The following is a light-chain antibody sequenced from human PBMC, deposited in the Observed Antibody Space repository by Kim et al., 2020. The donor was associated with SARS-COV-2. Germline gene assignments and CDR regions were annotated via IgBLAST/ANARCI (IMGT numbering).Light chain of an antibody. Sequence: SPGQTASITCSGDKLGDKYACWYQQKPGQSPVLVIYQDSKRPSGIPERFPGSNSGNTATLTISGTQAMDEADYYCQAWDSSTVVFGGGTQLTVL. CDR3: QAWDSSTVV. CDR1: KLGDKY. J-gene: IGLJ2*01. CDR2: QDS. V-gene: IGLV3-1*01.